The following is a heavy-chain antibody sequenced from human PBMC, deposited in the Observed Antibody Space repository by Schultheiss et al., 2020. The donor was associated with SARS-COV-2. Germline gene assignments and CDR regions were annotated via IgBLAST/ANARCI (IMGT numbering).Heavy chain of an antibody. V-gene: IGHV3-30*07. CDR2: ISYDGSNK. CDR3: ARDAETSDY. Sequence: GESLKISCAVSGLTFRSYAMHWVRQAPGKGLEWVALISYDGSNKYYTDSVRGRFMISRDNYKNTLYLQMNSLRAEDTAVYYCARDAETSDYWGQGTLVTVSS. D-gene: IGHD1-14*01. CDR1: GLTFRSYA. J-gene: IGHJ4*02.